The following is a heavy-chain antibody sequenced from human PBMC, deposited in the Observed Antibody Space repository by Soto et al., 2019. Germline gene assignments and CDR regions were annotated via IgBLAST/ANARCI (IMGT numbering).Heavy chain of an antibody. CDR3: ARHAYSGSYYYFDY. CDR1: GGSLSSNSFY. CDR2: IYFSGGT. D-gene: IGHD1-26*01. J-gene: IGHJ4*02. Sequence: PSETLSPTCTVPGGSLSSNSFYWGWICPPPGKGRGGVGGIYFSGGTYYHPSLKSRVTISVDTSKTQYSLRLSSVTAADTAVYYCARHAYSGSYYYFDYWGQGTLVTVSS. V-gene: IGHV4-39*01.